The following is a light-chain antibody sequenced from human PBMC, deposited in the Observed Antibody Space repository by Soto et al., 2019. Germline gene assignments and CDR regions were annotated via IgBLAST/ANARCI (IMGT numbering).Light chain of an antibody. V-gene: IGLV2-11*01. CDR1: SSDVGGYKC. J-gene: IGLJ2*01. CDR2: DVG. CDR3: CSYAGDYTVV. Sequence: QSALTQPRSVSGSPGQSVTISCTGTSSDVGGYKCVSWYQQHPGKAPKLMIYDVGKRPSGVPDRLSGSKSGNTASLTISGLQAEDEADYYCCSYAGDYTVVFGGGTKLTVL.